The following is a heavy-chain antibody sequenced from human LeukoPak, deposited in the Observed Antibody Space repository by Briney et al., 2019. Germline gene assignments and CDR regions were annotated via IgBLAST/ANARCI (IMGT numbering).Heavy chain of an antibody. V-gene: IGHV1-46*01. Sequence: GASVKVSCKASGYTFTSYYMHWVRQAPGQGLEWMGIINPSGGSTSYAQKFQGRVTMTTDTSTSTAYMELRSLRSDDTAVYYCARARVEEAPTVRLRFLEWYGEGFDPWGQGTLVTVSS. CDR1: GYTFTSYY. CDR2: INPSGGST. CDR3: ARARVEEAPTVRLRFLEWYGEGFDP. J-gene: IGHJ5*02. D-gene: IGHD3-3*01.